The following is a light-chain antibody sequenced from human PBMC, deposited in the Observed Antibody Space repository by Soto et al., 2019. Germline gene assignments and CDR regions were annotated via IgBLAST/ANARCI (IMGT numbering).Light chain of an antibody. Sequence: EIVLAPCPGTLSLSPVERATRSCGASQSVTNSFLAWYQQKPGQAPRRLIYGASRRATGIPARFTGSGSGTDFTLTISRLEPEDFAVYYCQQYVSSPWAFGQGTKVDIK. V-gene: IGKV3-20*01. J-gene: IGKJ1*01. CDR3: QQYVSSPWA. CDR2: GAS. CDR1: QSVTNSF.